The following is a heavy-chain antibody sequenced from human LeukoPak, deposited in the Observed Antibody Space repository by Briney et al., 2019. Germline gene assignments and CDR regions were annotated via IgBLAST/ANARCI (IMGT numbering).Heavy chain of an antibody. CDR3: ARAAYYDSSGYYLDAFDI. CDR1: GGSISSSSYY. CDR2: IYYSGST. D-gene: IGHD3-22*01. Sequence: MASETLSLTCTVSGGSISSSSYYWGWIRQPPGKGLEWIGSIYYSGSTYYNPSLKSRVTISVDTSKNQFSLKLSSVTAADTVVYYCARAAYYDSSGYYLDAFDIWGQGTMVTVSS. J-gene: IGHJ3*02. V-gene: IGHV4-39*07.